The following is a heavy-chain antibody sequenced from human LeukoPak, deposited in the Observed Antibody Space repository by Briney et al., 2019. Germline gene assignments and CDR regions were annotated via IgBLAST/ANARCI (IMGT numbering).Heavy chain of an antibody. D-gene: IGHD6-13*01. Sequence: PVASVKVSCKASGGTFSSYAISWVRQAPGQGLEWMGRIIPILGIANYAQKFQGRVTITADKSTSTAYMELSSLRSEDTAVYYCARDLPAAGTGKFDPWGQGTLVTVSS. CDR3: ARDLPAAGTGKFDP. CDR2: IIPILGIA. CDR1: GGTFSSYA. J-gene: IGHJ5*02. V-gene: IGHV1-69*04.